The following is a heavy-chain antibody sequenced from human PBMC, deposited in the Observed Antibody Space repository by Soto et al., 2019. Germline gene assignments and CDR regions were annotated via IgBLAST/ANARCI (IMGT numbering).Heavy chain of an antibody. V-gene: IGHV4-61*01. Sequence: SETLSRTCTVSGGSVSSGMYYWSWIRQPPGKGLEWIGYIYYSGSTNYNPSLKSRVTISVDTSKNQFSLKLSSVTAAGTAVYYCARDDLGIAVAGTTDAFDIWGQGTMVTVSS. CDR2: IYYSGST. CDR1: GGSVSSGMYY. J-gene: IGHJ3*02. CDR3: ARDDLGIAVAGTTDAFDI. D-gene: IGHD6-19*01.